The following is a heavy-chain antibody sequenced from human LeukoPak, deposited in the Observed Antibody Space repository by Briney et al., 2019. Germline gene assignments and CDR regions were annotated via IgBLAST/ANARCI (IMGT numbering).Heavy chain of an antibody. CDR3: AKDLTMVRGVSDY. J-gene: IGHJ4*02. V-gene: IGHV3-23*01. D-gene: IGHD3-10*01. Sequence: PGGSLRLSCAASGFTFSSYGMSWVRQAPGKGLEWVSAISGSGGSTYYADSVKGRFAISRDNSKNTLYLQMNSLRAEDTAVYYCAKDLTMVRGVSDYWGQGTLVTVSS. CDR1: GFTFSSYG. CDR2: ISGSGGST.